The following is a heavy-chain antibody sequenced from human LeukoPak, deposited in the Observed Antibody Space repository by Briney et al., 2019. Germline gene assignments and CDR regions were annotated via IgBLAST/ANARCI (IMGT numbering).Heavy chain of an antibody. CDR1: GFTFSSYG. J-gene: IGHJ4*02. Sequence: PGGSLRLSCAASGFTFSSYGMHWVRQAPGKGLEWVAFIRYDGSNKYYADSVKGRFTISRDNSKNTLYLQMNSLRAEDTAVYYCAKARYSSSSFDYWGQGTLVTVSS. CDR3: AKARYSSSSFDY. CDR2: IRYDGSNK. D-gene: IGHD6-13*01. V-gene: IGHV3-30*02.